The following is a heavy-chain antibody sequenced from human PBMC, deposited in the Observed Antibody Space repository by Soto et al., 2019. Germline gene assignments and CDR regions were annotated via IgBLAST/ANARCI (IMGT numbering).Heavy chain of an antibody. CDR1: GFTFSGYA. CDR3: AIRGYYSEISFDY. Sequence: EMQLLEFGGGLVQPGGSLRLSCAASGFTFSGYAMSWARQAPGKGLEWVSSITKSGGATYYADSVKGRFTISIDNSKNTLYLQLNSLIADDTAVYYCAIRGYYSEISFDYWGQGTLVTVSS. D-gene: IGHD3-10*01. V-gene: IGHV3-23*01. J-gene: IGHJ4*02. CDR2: ITKSGGAT.